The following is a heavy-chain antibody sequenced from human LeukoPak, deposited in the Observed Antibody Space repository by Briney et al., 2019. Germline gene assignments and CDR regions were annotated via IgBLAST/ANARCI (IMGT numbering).Heavy chain of an antibody. J-gene: IGHJ4*02. D-gene: IGHD6-19*01. CDR1: GYSFPRYS. Sequence: ASVKVSCKASGYSFPRYSITWVRQAPGQGLEWMGWISTYNGNTNFAEKLQGRVTMTTDTSTSTAYMELRSLRSDDTALYYCARVSSSGTSFDNWGQGTLVTVSS. CDR2: ISTYNGNT. V-gene: IGHV1-18*01. CDR3: ARVSSSGTSFDN.